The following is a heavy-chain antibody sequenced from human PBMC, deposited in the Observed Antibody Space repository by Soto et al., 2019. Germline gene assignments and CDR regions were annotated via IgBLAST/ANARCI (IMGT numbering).Heavy chain of an antibody. J-gene: IGHJ6*02. CDR2: IVVGSGNT. CDR3: AAPRGRFWSGYYDDYYYYGMDV. D-gene: IGHD3-3*01. CDR1: GFTFTSSA. V-gene: IGHV1-58*01. Sequence: SVKVSCKASGFTFTSSAVQWVRQARGQRLEWIGWIVVGSGNTNYAQKFQERVTITRDMSTSTAYIELSSLRSEDTAVYYCAAPRGRFWSGYYDDYYYYGMDVWGQATTVTVSS.